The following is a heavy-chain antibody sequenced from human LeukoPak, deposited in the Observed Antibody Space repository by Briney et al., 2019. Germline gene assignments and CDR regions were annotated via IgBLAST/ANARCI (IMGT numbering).Heavy chain of an antibody. Sequence: SETLSLTCTVSGGSISSHYWSWIRQPPGKGLEWIGYISYIGSTNYNPSLKSRVTISVDTSKNQFSLKLSSVTAADAAVYFCARDPTTVTKGLDIWGQGTMVSVSS. J-gene: IGHJ3*02. V-gene: IGHV4-59*11. CDR3: ARDPTTVTKGLDI. CDR2: ISYIGST. D-gene: IGHD4-17*01. CDR1: GGSISSHY.